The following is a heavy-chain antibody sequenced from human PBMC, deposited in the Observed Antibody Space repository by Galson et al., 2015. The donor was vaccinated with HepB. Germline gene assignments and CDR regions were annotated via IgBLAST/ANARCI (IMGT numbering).Heavy chain of an antibody. CDR1: GGSFSGYY. CDR3: ASERGYSYGPFDY. CDR2: INHSGST. Sequence: ETLSLTCAVYGGSFSGYYWSWIRQPPGKGLEWIGEINHSGSTNYNPSLKSRVTISVDTSKNQFSLKLSSVTAADTAVYYCASERGYSYGPFDYWGQGTLVTVSS. D-gene: IGHD5-18*01. V-gene: IGHV4-34*01. J-gene: IGHJ4*02.